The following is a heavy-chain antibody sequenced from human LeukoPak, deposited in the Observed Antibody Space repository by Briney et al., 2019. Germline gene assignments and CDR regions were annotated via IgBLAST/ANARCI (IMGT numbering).Heavy chain of an antibody. CDR1: GGTFSSYA. J-gene: IGHJ4*02. V-gene: IGHV1-69*05. Sequence: GASVKVSCKASGGTFSSYAIIWVRQAPGQGLEWMGGIIPIFGTANYAQKFQGRVTITTDESTSTAYMELSSLRSEDTAVYYCARDLGKSQRGYFDYWGQGTLVTVSS. CDR3: ARDLGKSQRGYFDY. CDR2: IIPIFGTA. D-gene: IGHD1-1*01.